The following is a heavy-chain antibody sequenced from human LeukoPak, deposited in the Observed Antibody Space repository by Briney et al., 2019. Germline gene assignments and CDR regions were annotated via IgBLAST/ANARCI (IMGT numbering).Heavy chain of an antibody. D-gene: IGHD5-24*01. V-gene: IGHV4-59*01. Sequence: SETLCLTCTVSGGSISSYNWSWIRQPPGKGLGWIGYIYYSGSTNCTPSLQSRVSISVVTSNNQFSLKLSSVTAADTAVYDCARVGDGYNPFDYWGQGTLVTVSS. CDR3: ARVGDGYNPFDY. CDR1: GGSISSYN. J-gene: IGHJ4*02. CDR2: IYYSGST.